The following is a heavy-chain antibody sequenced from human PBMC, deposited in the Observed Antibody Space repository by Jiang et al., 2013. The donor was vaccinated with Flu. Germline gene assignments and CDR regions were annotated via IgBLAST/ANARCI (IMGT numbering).Heavy chain of an antibody. V-gene: IGHV4-4*02. J-gene: IGHJ6*02. CDR3: ARTPDYYFGMDV. Sequence: GPGLVKPSGTLSLSCAAFGTSVSSSQWWSWVRQPPGTGLEWIGEIYYNGRTNYNSSLTSRVSMSLDKSKNQVSLRLNSVTAADTAVYYCARTPDYYFGMDVWGQGTTVTVSS. CDR1: GTSVSSSQW. CDR2: IYYNGRT.